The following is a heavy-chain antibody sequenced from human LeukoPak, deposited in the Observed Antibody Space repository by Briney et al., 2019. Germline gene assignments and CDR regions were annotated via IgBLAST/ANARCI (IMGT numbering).Heavy chain of an antibody. CDR1: GGPTNISYYS. Sequence: PSETLSLTCTVSGGPTNISYYSWGWIRQHPGKRLEFIGTKHLNGQTYSSPSLRSRVTISVDTSKNQFSLTLSSVTAADTAVYYCARGDNSGYVYWGQGTLVTVSS. CDR2: KHLNGQT. J-gene: IGHJ4*02. D-gene: IGHD5-12*01. CDR3: ARGDNSGYVY. V-gene: IGHV4-39*01.